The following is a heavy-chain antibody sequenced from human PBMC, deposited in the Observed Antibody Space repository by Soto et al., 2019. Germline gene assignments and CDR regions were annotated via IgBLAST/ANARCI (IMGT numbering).Heavy chain of an antibody. J-gene: IGHJ5*02. CDR1: GGSFSGYY. CDR3: ARTKDILTGYYILDP. D-gene: IGHD3-9*01. Sequence: KPSETLSLTCAVYGGSFSGYYWSWIRQPPGKGLEWIGEINHSGSTNYNPSLKSRVTISVDTSKNQFSLKLSSVTAADKAVYYCARTKDILTGYYILDPWGQGTLVTVSS. CDR2: INHSGST. V-gene: IGHV4-34*01.